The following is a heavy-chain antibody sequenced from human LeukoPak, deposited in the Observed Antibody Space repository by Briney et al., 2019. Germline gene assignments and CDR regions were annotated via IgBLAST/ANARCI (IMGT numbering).Heavy chain of an antibody. V-gene: IGHV3-11*04. CDR3: AREGIVATIFDYYYYMDV. J-gene: IGHJ6*03. D-gene: IGHD5-12*01. Sequence: GGSLRLSCAASGFTFRDYYMSWIRQAPGKGLEWVSYTSTTGLTIYYADSVKGRFTISRDNAKNSLYLQMNSLRAEDTAVYYCAREGIVATIFDYYYYMDVWGKGTTVTVSS. CDR1: GFTFRDYY. CDR2: TSTTGLTI.